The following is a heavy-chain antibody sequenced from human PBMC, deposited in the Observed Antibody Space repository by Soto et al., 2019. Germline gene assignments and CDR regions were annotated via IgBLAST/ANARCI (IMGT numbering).Heavy chain of an antibody. CDR1: GFTFSNHA. CDR3: AKDWSYSGFEDF. J-gene: IGHJ4*02. V-gene: IGHV3-23*01. D-gene: IGHD5-12*01. Sequence: GGSLRLSCAVSGFTFSNHAMSWVRQAPGKGLEWVSAISTAVGATYYADSVKGRFTISRDDSNNTLYLQMDSLRAEDTAVYYCAKDWSYSGFEDFWGQGTQV. CDR2: ISTAVGAT.